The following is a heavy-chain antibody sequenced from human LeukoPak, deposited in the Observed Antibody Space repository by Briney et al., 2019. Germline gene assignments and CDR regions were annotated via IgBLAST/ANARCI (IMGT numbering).Heavy chain of an antibody. CDR3: ARFPRDPWRFDY. D-gene: IGHD5-12*01. CDR2: IYSGGST. J-gene: IGHJ4*02. CDR1: GFTVSSNY. V-gene: IGHV3-53*01. Sequence: GGSLRLSCAASGFTVSSNYMSWVRQAPGKGLEWVSVIYSGGSTYYADSVKGRFTISRDNSKNTLYLQMNSLGAEDTAVYYCARFPRDPWRFDYWGQGTLVSVSS.